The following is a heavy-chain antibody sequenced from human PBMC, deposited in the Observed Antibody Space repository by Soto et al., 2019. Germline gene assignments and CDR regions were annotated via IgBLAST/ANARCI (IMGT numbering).Heavy chain of an antibody. V-gene: IGHV1-3*01. Sequence: QVQLVQSGAEVKKPGASMKLSCKASGYTFSNYAVQWVRQAPGQSLEWMGWIHAGNGDTKYSQKFNDRVTITRDTSASTDYMELSSLRSEDTAIYYCARVPRYTSDIVQVPAVMFEDWFVPWGQGTLVTVSS. J-gene: IGHJ5*02. D-gene: IGHD2-2*01. CDR3: ARVPRYTSDIVQVPAVMFEDWFVP. CDR2: IHAGNGDT. CDR1: GYTFSNYA.